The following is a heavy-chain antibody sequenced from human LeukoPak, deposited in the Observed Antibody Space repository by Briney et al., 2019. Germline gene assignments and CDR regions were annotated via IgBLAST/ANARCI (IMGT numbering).Heavy chain of an antibody. Sequence: SETLSLTCTVSGGSIRRYYRSWVRQPAGKGLEWIGRIYTSGSTHYNASLKSRVSMSVDTSKNQFSLKLSSVTAADTAVFYCARENSGSYREFDYWGQGTLVRVSS. CDR1: GGSIRRYY. J-gene: IGHJ4*02. CDR3: ARENSGSYREFDY. CDR2: IYTSGST. V-gene: IGHV4-4*07. D-gene: IGHD1-26*01.